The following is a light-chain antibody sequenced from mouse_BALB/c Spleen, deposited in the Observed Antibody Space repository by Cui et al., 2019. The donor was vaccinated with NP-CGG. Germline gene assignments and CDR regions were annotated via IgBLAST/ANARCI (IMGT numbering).Light chain of an antibody. J-gene: IGKJ5*01. V-gene: IGKV4-69*01. CDR2: DTS. CDR1: SSVSY. Sequence: ILLTQSPALLSASPGEKVTMTCSASSSVSYMHWYQQKPGSSPKPLIYDTSNLASGFPARFSGSGSGTSYSLIISSMEAEDAATYYCHERSSYLTFGAGTKLELK. CDR3: HERSSYLT.